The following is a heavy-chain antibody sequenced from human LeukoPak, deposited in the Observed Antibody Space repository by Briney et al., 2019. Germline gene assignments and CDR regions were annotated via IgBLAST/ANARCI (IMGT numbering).Heavy chain of an antibody. J-gene: IGHJ3*02. V-gene: IGHV1-18*01. CDR3: ARVWEYYYDSSGSNDAFDI. CDR2: ISAYNGNT. Sequence: GASVKVSCKASGYTFTSYGISWVRQAPGQGLEWMGWISAYNGNTNYAQKLQGRVTMTTDTSTSTAYMELRSLRSDDTAVYYCARVWEYYYDSSGSNDAFDIWGQGTMVTVSS. CDR1: GYTFTSYG. D-gene: IGHD3-22*01.